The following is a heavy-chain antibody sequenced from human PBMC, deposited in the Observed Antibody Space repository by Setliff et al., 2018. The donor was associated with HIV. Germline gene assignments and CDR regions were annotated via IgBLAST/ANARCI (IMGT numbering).Heavy chain of an antibody. D-gene: IGHD4-17*01. CDR2: IYHSGST. V-gene: IGHV4-38-2*02. J-gene: IGHJ4*02. Sequence: KTSETLSLTCTVSGGSISSYYWSWIRQPPGKGLEWIGSIYHSGSTYYNPSLKSRVTISVDTSKNQLSLKLTSVTASDTAVYYCARAAAGNTGPFDLWGQGSPVTVSS. CDR1: GGSISSYY. CDR3: ARAAAGNTGPFDL.